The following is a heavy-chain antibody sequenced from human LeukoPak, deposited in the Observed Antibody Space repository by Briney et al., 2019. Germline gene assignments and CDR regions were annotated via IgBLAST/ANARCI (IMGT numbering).Heavy chain of an antibody. CDR2: IWYDGSNK. J-gene: IGHJ4*02. D-gene: IGHD3-22*01. V-gene: IGHV3-30*02. Sequence: GGSLRLSCAASGFTFSSYGMHWVRQAPGKGLEWVAVIWYDGSNKYYTDSVKGRFTISRDNSKNTLYLQMSSLRAEDTAVYYCVKAEAYYYDSSGSIYFDYWGQGTLVTVSS. CDR3: VKAEAYYYDSSGSIYFDY. CDR1: GFTFSSYG.